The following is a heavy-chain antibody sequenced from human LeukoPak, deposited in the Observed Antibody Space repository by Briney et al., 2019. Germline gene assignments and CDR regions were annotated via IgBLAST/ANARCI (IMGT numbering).Heavy chain of an antibody. V-gene: IGHV3-23*01. Sequence: GGSLRLSCEASGFTFNNYAMSWVRQAPGKGLEWVSSIGASGGNIFYADSVKGRFTISRDNSENTLFLQMNSLRAEDTALYYCATQSPDYSIGPSYGSFDIWGQGTMVTVSS. J-gene: IGHJ3*02. D-gene: IGHD3-10*01. CDR1: GFTFNNYA. CDR2: IGASGGNI. CDR3: ATQSPDYSIGPSYGSFDI.